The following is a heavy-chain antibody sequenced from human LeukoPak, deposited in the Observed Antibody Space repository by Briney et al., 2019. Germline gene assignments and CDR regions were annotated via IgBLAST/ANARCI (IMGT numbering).Heavy chain of an antibody. J-gene: IGHJ6*03. D-gene: IGHD6-13*01. V-gene: IGHV4-61*05. CDR2: IYYSGST. CDR1: GGSISSSSYY. CDR3: ARNLIAAAGTRYHYYYYMDV. Sequence: SETLSLTCTVSGGSISSSSYYWGWIRQPPGKGLEWIGYIYYSGSTNYNPSLKSRVTISVDTSKNQFSLKLSSVTAADTAVYYCARNLIAAAGTRYHYYYYMDVWGKGTTVTVSS.